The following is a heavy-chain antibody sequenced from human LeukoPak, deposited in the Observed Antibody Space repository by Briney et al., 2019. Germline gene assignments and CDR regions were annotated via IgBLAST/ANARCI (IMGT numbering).Heavy chain of an antibody. J-gene: IGHJ4*02. CDR1: GFTFSSYG. Sequence: GGSLRLSCAASGFTFSSYGMHWVRQAPGKGLEWVAFIRYDGSNKYYADSVKGRFTISRDNSKNTLYLQMNSLRAEDAAVYYCAKDSQGYCSSTSCYMGEYDCWGQGTLVTASS. V-gene: IGHV3-30*02. D-gene: IGHD2-2*02. CDR2: IRYDGSNK. CDR3: AKDSQGYCSSTSCYMGEYDC.